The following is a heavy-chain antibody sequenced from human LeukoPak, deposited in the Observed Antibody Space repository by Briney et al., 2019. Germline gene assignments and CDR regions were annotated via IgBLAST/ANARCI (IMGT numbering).Heavy chain of an antibody. V-gene: IGHV3-7*01. CDR3: ARAGDGYSDAFDI. CDR1: GFTFSSYW. CDR2: INQDGSEK. D-gene: IGHD5-24*01. J-gene: IGHJ3*02. Sequence: PGGSLRLSCAASGFTFSSYWMNWVRQAPGKGLEWVASINQDGSEKYYLDSVKGRFTISRDNAKNSLYLQMNSLRDEDTAVYYCARAGDGYSDAFDIWGQGTMVTVSS.